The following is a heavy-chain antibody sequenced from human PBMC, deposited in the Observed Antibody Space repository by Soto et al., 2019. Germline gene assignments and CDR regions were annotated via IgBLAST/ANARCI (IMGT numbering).Heavy chain of an antibody. CDR1: GGSFSGYY. J-gene: IGHJ6*03. CDR3: ARGREDYDDYFYYYYYMDV. CDR2: INHSGST. Sequence: SETLSLTCAVYGGSFSGYYWSWIRQPPGKGLEWIGEINHSGSTNYNPSLKSRVTISVDTSKNQFSLKLSSVTAADTAVYYCARGREDYDDYFYYYYYMDVWGKGTTVTVSS. D-gene: IGHD4-17*01. V-gene: IGHV4-34*01.